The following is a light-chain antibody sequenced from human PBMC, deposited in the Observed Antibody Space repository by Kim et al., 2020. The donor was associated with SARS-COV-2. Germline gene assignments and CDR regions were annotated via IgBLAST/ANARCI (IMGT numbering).Light chain of an antibody. V-gene: IGLV2-23*02. CDR1: NTDVGNYNL. Sequence: QSALTQPASVSGSPGQSITISCTGTNTDVGNYNLVSWYQQHPGKAPKLLIFEVIKRPSGVSSRFSGSKSANTASLTISGLQAEDEADYYCCSYAGSSAWVFGGGTQLTVL. J-gene: IGLJ3*02. CDR2: EVI. CDR3: CSYAGSSAWV.